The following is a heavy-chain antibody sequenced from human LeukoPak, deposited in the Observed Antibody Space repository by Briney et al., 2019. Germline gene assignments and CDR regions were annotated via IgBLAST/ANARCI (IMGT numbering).Heavy chain of an antibody. CDR2: ITSSGAYI. V-gene: IGHV3-21*01. D-gene: IGHD3-10*02. CDR3: AELGITMIGGV. J-gene: IGHJ6*04. Sequence: GGSLRLSCAASGFTFSTYGMHWVRQAPGKALEWVSSITSSGAYIFYADSVRGRFTISRGNAKNSLYLQMNSLRAEDTAVYYCAELGITMIGGVWGKGTTVTISS. CDR1: GFTFSTYG.